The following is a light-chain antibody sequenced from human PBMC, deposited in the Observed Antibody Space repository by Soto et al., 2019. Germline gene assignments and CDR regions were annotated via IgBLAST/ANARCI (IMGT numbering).Light chain of an antibody. CDR1: QSISSY. CDR3: QQYENLPT. CDR2: DAS. J-gene: IGKJ1*01. V-gene: IGKV1-33*01. Sequence: GDRVTITCRASQSISSYLNWYQQKPGRAPKLLIYDASNLEAGVPSRFRGSGSGTDFTFTISRLQPEDIATYYCQQYENLPTFGQGTKVDI.